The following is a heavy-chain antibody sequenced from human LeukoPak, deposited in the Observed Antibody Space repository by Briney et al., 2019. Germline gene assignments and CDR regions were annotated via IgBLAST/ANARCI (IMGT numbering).Heavy chain of an antibody. D-gene: IGHD6-19*01. Sequence: GGSLRLSCAASGFTFSSYGMHWVRQAPGKGLEWVAVIWYDGSNKYYADSVKGRFTISRDKSKNTLYLQMNSLRAEDTAVYYCARGSSWSSGWYKYFQHWGQGTLVTVSS. V-gene: IGHV3-33*01. CDR2: IWYDGSNK. CDR1: GFTFSSYG. J-gene: IGHJ1*01. CDR3: ARGSSWSSGWYKYFQH.